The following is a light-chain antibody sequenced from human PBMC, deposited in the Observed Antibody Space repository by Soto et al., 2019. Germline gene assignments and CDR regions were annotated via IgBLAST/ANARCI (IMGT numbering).Light chain of an antibody. J-gene: IGKJ1*01. CDR3: QHYNNWPPWT. CDR2: GAS. Sequence: EIVMTQSPATLSVSPGERATLSCRDSQSVSSNLAWYQQKPGQAPRLLIYGASTRATGIPARFSGSVSGTEFTLTIRSLQSEDFAVYYCQHYNNWPPWTFGQGTKVEIK. V-gene: IGKV3-15*01. CDR1: QSVSSN.